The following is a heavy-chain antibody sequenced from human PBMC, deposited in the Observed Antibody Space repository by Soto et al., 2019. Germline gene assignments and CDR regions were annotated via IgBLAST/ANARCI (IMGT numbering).Heavy chain of an antibody. D-gene: IGHD2-8*01. CDR3: GRDKSWNGVISGFWFDL. CDR2: ISTTGTTT. CDR1: GFTFSGFA. V-gene: IGHV3-48*02. Sequence: EEQLVDSGGGLVQRGGSLRLSCSASGFTFSGFAMNWIREAPGRGLEWILYISTTGTTTYYANSVRGRFTISRDNAKNSLYLQMNSLRDEDTTVYYCGRDKSWNGVISGFWFDLWGQGTLVTVSS. J-gene: IGHJ5*02.